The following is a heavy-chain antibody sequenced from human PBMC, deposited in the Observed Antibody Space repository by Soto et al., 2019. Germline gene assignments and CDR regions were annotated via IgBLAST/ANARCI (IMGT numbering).Heavy chain of an antibody. Sequence: EVQLVESGGGLVQPGGSLRLSCAASGFTFSSYAMHWVRQAPGKGLEYVSAISSNGGSTYYANSVKGRFTISRDNSKNTLYLQMGSRRAEEMAVYYCARGNHDYGDYGTHDYWGQGTLVTVSS. CDR2: ISSNGGST. CDR1: GFTFSSYA. D-gene: IGHD4-17*01. CDR3: ARGNHDYGDYGTHDY. J-gene: IGHJ4*02. V-gene: IGHV3-64*01.